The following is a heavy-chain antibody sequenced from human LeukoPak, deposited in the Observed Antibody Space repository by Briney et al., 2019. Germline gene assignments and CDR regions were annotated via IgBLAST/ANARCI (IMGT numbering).Heavy chain of an antibody. CDR2: INPSGGST. V-gene: IGHV1-46*01. CDR1: GYTSTSYY. Sequence: ASVKVSCKASGYTSTSYYMHWVRQAPGQGLEWMGIINPSGGSTSYAQKFQGRVTMTRDTSTSTVYMELSSLRSEDTAVYYCARDQALTVAGTLRDYYGMDVWGQGTTVTVSS. D-gene: IGHD6-19*01. J-gene: IGHJ6*02. CDR3: ARDQALTVAGTLRDYYGMDV.